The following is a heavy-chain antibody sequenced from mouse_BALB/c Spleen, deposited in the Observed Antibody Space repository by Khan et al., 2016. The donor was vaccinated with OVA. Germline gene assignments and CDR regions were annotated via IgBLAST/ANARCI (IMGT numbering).Heavy chain of an antibody. CDR1: GYSFTGYN. CDR3: TRSTWYFDV. Sequence: EVQLKQSGPELEKPGASVKISCKASGYSFTGYNMNWVKQSNGKSLEWIGNIDPYYGDTSYNQKFKGKATLTVDKSSSTAYMQLKSLTSEDSVVYYCTRSTWYFDVWGAGTTVTVSA. V-gene: IGHV1-39*01. J-gene: IGHJ1*01. CDR2: IDPYYGDT.